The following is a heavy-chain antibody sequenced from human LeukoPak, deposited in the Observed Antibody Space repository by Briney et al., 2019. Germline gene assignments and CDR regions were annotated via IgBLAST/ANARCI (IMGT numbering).Heavy chain of an antibody. CDR3: TRVGYCATTSCRTAFDI. CDR2: INIDGSIT. CDR1: GFTFGNYW. J-gene: IGHJ3*02. Sequence: GGSLRLSCVVSGFTFGNYWMHWVRQVAGKGLVWVSRINIDGSITNYADSVKGRFTVSRDNAKNTLYLQMNSLRAEDTAVYYCTRVGYCATTSCRTAFDIWGQGTMVTVSS. V-gene: IGHV3-74*01. D-gene: IGHD2-2*01.